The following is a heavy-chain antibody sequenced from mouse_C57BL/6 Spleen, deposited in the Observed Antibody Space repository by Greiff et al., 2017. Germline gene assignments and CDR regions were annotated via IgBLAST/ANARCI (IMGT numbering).Heavy chain of an antibody. J-gene: IGHJ3*01. V-gene: IGHV1-61*01. CDR2: IYPSDSET. D-gene: IGHD2-4*01. Sequence: QVQLQQPGAELVRPGSSVKLSCKASGYTFTSYWMDWVKQRPGQGLEWIGNIYPSDSETHYNQKFKDKATLTVDKSSSTAYMQLSSLTSEDSAVXYCARSGHDYDVWFAYWGQGTLVTVSA. CDR1: GYTFTSYW. CDR3: ARSGHDYDVWFAY.